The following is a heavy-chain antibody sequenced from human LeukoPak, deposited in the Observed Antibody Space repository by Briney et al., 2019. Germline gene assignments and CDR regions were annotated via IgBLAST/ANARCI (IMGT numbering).Heavy chain of an antibody. J-gene: IGHJ4*02. D-gene: IGHD3-22*01. CDR2: ISSSSGYI. V-gene: IGHV3-21*01. Sequence: PGGSLRLSCAASGFTFSSYSMNWVRQAPGRGLEWVSSISSSSGYIYYADSVKGRFTISRDNAKNSLYLQMNSLRAEDTAVYYCARGRTYYYDRGSSPADYWGQETLVTVSS. CDR3: ARGRTYYYDRGSSPADY. CDR1: GFTFSSYS.